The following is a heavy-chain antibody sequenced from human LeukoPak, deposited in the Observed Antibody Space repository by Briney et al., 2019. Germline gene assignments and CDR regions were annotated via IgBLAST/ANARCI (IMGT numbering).Heavy chain of an antibody. V-gene: IGHV3-11*01. CDR1: GFTFSDYY. J-gene: IGHJ6*02. Sequence: GGSLRLSCAASGFTFSDYYMSWIRQAPGKGLEWVSYISSSGSTIYYADSVKGRFTISRDNAKHSLYLQMNSLRAEDTAVHYCARVHCSGGSCYSSYYYYGMDVWGQGTTVTVSS. CDR2: ISSSGSTI. D-gene: IGHD2-15*01. CDR3: ARVHCSGGSCYSSYYYYGMDV.